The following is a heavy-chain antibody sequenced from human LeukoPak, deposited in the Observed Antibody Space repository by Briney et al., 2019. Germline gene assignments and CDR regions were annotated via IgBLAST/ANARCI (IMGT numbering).Heavy chain of an antibody. CDR1: GFTFSSYW. V-gene: IGHV3-7*01. Sequence: GGSLRLSCAASGFTFSSYWMSWVRQAPGKGLEWVANIKQDGSEKYYVDSVKGRFTISGDNAKNSLYLQMNSLRAEDTAVYYCARGDSSSWFYFDYWGQGTLVTVSS. CDR2: IKQDGSEK. J-gene: IGHJ4*02. D-gene: IGHD6-13*01. CDR3: ARGDSSSWFYFDY.